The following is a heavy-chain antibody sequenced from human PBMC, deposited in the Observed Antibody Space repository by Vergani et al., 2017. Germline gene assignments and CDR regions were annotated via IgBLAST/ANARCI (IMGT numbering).Heavy chain of an antibody. CDR2: IYSGGST. J-gene: IGHJ4*02. V-gene: IGHV3-66*01. CDR3: ARDPVAGMDY. D-gene: IGHD6-19*01. CDR1: GFTFSSYA. Sequence: EVQLLESGGGLVQPGGSLRLSCAASGFTFSSYAMSWVRQAPGKGLEWVSVIYSGGSTYYADSVKGRFTISRDNSKNTLYLQMNSLRAEDTAVYYCARDPVAGMDYWGQGTLVTVSS.